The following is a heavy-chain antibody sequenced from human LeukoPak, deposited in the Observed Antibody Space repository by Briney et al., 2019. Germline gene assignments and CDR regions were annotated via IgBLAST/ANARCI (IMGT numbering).Heavy chain of an antibody. Sequence: PGGSLRLFCAASGFTFSSYAMSWVRQAPGKGLEWVSAISGSGGSTYYADSVKGRFTISRDNSKNTLYLQMNSLRAEDTAVYYCAKDLITFGGVIVPLGYWGQGTLVTVSS. J-gene: IGHJ4*02. V-gene: IGHV3-23*01. CDR3: AKDLITFGGVIVPLGY. CDR1: GFTFSSYA. CDR2: ISGSGGST. D-gene: IGHD3-16*02.